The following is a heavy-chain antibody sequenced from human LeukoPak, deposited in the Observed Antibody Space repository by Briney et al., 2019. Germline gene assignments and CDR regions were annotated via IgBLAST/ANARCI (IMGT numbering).Heavy chain of an antibody. J-gene: IGHJ2*01. D-gene: IGHD3-10*01. CDR1: GFTFSSYG. CDR2: ISSSSSTI. CDR3: ARDRAMVPGKQWYFDL. Sequence: GGSLRLSCAASGFTFSSYGMHWVRQAPGKGLEWVSYISSSSSTIYYADSVKGRFTISRDNAKNSLYLQMNSLRAEDTAVYFCARDRAMVPGKQWYFDLWGRGTLVTVSS. V-gene: IGHV3-48*04.